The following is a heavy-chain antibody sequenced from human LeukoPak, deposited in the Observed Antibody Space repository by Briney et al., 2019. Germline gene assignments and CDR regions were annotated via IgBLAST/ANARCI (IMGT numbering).Heavy chain of an antibody. D-gene: IGHD2-2*01. J-gene: IGHJ5*02. Sequence: GGSLRLSCAASGFTFSSYSMNWVRQAPGKGLEWVSSISSSSSYIYYADSVKGRFTISGDNAKNSLYLQMNSLRAEDTAVYYCARGAGPCSSTSCFTNWFDPWGQGTLVTVSS. CDR1: GFTFSSYS. V-gene: IGHV3-21*01. CDR2: ISSSSSYI. CDR3: ARGAGPCSSTSCFTNWFDP.